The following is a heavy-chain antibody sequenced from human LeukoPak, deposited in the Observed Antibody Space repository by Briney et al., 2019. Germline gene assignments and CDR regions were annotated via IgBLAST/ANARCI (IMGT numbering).Heavy chain of an antibody. CDR2: IWYDGSTK. CDR3: AANFDF. V-gene: IGHV3-33*08. CDR1: GFTFSDYY. J-gene: IGHJ4*02. Sequence: PVGSLRLSCAASGFTFSDYYMSWIRQAPGRGLEWVAVIWYDGSTKYYADSVKGRFTISRDNSKNMLYLQMNSLRVEDTAVYYCAANFDFWGQGTLVTVSS.